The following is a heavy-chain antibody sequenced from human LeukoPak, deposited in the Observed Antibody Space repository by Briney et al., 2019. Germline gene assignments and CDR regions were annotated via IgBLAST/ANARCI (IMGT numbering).Heavy chain of an antibody. CDR1: GFTVSSKY. CDR2: IFSGNNA. V-gene: IGHV3-53*05. CDR3: ARGAAGAFDY. J-gene: IGHJ4*02. Sequence: GGSLRLSCAASGFTVSSKYMGWARQAPGKGLEWVSIIFSGNNAYYVDSVKGRFTISRDNSKNTLYLQMNSLRAEDTAVYYCARGAAGAFDYWGQGTLVTVSS. D-gene: IGHD6-13*01.